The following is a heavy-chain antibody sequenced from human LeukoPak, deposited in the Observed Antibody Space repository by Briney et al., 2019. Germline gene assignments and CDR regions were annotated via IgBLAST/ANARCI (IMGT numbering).Heavy chain of an antibody. Sequence: ASVKVSCKASGGTFSSYAISWVRQATGQGLEWMGWMNPNSGNTGYAQKFQGRVTITRNTSISTAYMELSSLRSEDTAVYYCARVSGSGSYYNPEDYYYYYMDVWGKGTTVTVSS. J-gene: IGHJ6*03. CDR3: ARVSGSGSYYNPEDYYYYYMDV. CDR2: MNPNSGNT. CDR1: GGTFSSYA. D-gene: IGHD3-10*01. V-gene: IGHV1-8*03.